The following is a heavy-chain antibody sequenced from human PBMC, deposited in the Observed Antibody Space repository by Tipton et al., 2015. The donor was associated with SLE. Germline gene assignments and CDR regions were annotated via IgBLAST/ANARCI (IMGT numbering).Heavy chain of an antibody. V-gene: IGHV3-48*01. CDR2: ISSSSSTI. CDR1: GFTFRSYS. D-gene: IGHD3-3*01. Sequence: SLRLSCAASGFTFRSYSMNWVRQAPGKGLEWVSYISSSSSTIYYADSVKGRVTISRDNSKNTLYLQMNSLRAEDTAVYYCARNNPTEYYDFWSGPYYYCVMDVWGQGTTVTVSS. CDR3: ARNNPTEYYDFWSGPYYYCVMDV. J-gene: IGHJ6*02.